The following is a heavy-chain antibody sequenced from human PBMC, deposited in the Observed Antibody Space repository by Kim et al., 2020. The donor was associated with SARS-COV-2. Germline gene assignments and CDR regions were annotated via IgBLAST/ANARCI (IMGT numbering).Heavy chain of an antibody. D-gene: IGHD6-19*01. CDR1: GGTFSVYA. J-gene: IGHJ6*02. V-gene: IGHV1-69*13. CDR3: ARAGYSSGTSYYYDMDV. CDR2: IIPIFGTT. Sequence: SVKVSCKTSGGTFSVYAINWVRQAPGQGLEWMGGIIPIFGTTNYAQKFQGRVTITADESTSTAYMELSTLRSEDTAVYYCARAGYSSGTSYYYDMDVWGQGTTVTVSS.